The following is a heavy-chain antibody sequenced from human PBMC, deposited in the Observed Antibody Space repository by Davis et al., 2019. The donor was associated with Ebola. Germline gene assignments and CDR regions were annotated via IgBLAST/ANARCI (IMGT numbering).Heavy chain of an antibody. J-gene: IGHJ3*02. Sequence: AASVKVSCKASGGTFSSYAISWVRQAPGQGLQWMGRINPNSGGTNYAQKFQGRVTMTRDTSISTTYMELSRLRYDDTAVYYCARMGIAASGGVGAFDIWGQGTMVTVSS. CDR2: INPNSGGT. CDR1: GGTFSSYA. V-gene: IGHV1-2*06. CDR3: ARMGIAASGGVGAFDI. D-gene: IGHD6-13*01.